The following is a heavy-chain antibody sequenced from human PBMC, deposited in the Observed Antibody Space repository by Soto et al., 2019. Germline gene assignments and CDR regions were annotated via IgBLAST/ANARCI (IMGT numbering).Heavy chain of an antibody. V-gene: IGHV3-74*01. CDR3: ASDGASGEWDY. D-gene: IGHD3-10*01. J-gene: IGHJ4*02. CDR1: GFTFSSYW. Sequence: EVQLVESGGGLVQPGGSLRLSCAASGFTFSSYWMHWVRQAPGKGLVWVSHINTDGSGTSYADSVTGRFTISRDNAKNTLSLQMNSLRAEDTAVYYCASDGASGEWDYWGQGTLVTVSS. CDR2: INTDGSGT.